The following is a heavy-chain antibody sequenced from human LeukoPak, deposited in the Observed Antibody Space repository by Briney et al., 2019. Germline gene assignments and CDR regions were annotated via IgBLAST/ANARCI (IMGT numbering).Heavy chain of an antibody. CDR1: GFTFNSCA. J-gene: IGHJ4*02. Sequence: PGGSLRLSCSASGFTFNSCAMHWVRQAPGKGLESVSAISSNGDSTYYADSVKGRFTISRDNSKNTLYLQMGSLRAEDTAFYYCVKDLYASSLGFRENWGQGTLVTVSS. V-gene: IGHV3-64D*06. CDR2: ISSNGDST. CDR3: VKDLYASSLGFREN. D-gene: IGHD2/OR15-2a*01.